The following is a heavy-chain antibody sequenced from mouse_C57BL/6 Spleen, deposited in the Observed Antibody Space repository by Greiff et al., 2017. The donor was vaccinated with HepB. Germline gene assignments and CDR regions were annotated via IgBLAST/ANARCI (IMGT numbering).Heavy chain of an antibody. CDR1: GFTFSDYG. J-gene: IGHJ2*01. Sequence: EVKLVESGGGLVKPGGSLKLSCAASGFTFSDYGMHWVRQAPEKGLEWVAYISSGSSTIYYADTVKGRFTISRDNAKNTLFLQMTSLRSEDTAMYYCARGGGPPYYFDYWGQGTTLTVSS. CDR3: ARGGGPPYYFDY. V-gene: IGHV5-17*01. CDR2: ISSGSSTI. D-gene: IGHD3-3*01.